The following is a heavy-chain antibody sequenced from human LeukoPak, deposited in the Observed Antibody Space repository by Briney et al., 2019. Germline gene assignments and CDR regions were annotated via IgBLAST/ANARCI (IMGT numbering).Heavy chain of an antibody. D-gene: IGHD6-19*01. Sequence: SETLSLTCTVSGGSISSSSYYWGWIRQPPGTGLEWIGYIYYSGSTNYNPSLKSRVTISVDTSKNQFSLKLSSVTAADTAVYYCAREGTAVAGTGAFDIWGQGTMVTVSS. J-gene: IGHJ3*02. CDR2: IYYSGST. V-gene: IGHV4-61*01. CDR1: GGSISSSSYY. CDR3: AREGTAVAGTGAFDI.